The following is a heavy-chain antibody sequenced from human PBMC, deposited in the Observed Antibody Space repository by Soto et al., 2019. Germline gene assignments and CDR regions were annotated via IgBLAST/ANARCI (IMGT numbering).Heavy chain of an antibody. V-gene: IGHV2-5*01. CDR3: AYFSTMVTTGFFDY. Sequence: QITLKESGPTLVKPTQTLTLTCSFSGFSLTTGGVGVVWIRQPPGKALEWVALLYWNDGERYSPSLMGRSTLTKDTSKNQVVLTVTNVDPVDTATYYCAYFSTMVTTGFFDYWGQGILVTVSS. CDR2: LYWNDGE. J-gene: IGHJ4*02. CDR1: GFSLTTGGVG. D-gene: IGHD4-17*01.